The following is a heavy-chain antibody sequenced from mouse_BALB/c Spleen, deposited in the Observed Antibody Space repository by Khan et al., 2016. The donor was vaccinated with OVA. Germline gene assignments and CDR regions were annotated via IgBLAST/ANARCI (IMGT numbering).Heavy chain of an antibody. CDR1: GFSLSRYN. CDR2: IWGGWGA. D-gene: IGHD2-14*01. CDR3: ARAYYRYGGYYAMDY. V-gene: IGHV2-6-4*01. J-gene: IGHJ4*01. Sequence: QVQLKESGPGLVAPSQSLSITCTVSGFSLSRYNIHWVRQPPGKGLEWLGMIWGGWGADYNSNLKSRLSISKDNSKSQAFLKMNSLQTDDTAMYYCARAYYRYGGYYAMDYWGQGTSVTVSS.